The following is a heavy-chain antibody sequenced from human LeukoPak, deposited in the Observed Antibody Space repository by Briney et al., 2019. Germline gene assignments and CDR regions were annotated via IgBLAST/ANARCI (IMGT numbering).Heavy chain of an antibody. CDR2: ISGSGGST. CDR1: GFTFSSYA. Sequence: PGGSLRLSCAASGFTFSSYAMNWVRQAPGKGLEWVSGISGSGGSTYYADSVKGRFTISRDNSKNTLYLQMNSLRAEDTAVYFCARCQYCSSISWSWDYWGQGTLVTVSS. D-gene: IGHD2-2*01. V-gene: IGHV3-23*01. CDR3: ARCQYCSSISWSWDY. J-gene: IGHJ4*02.